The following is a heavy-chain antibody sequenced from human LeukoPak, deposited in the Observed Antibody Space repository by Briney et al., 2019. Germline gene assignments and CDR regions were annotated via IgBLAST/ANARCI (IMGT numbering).Heavy chain of an antibody. J-gene: IGHJ3*02. CDR2: INSDGSST. CDR3: AREVLYNWNYADDAFDI. V-gene: IGHV3-74*01. Sequence: PGGSLRLSCAASGFTFSSYWMHWVRQAPGKGLVWVSRINSDGSSTSYADSVKGRFTISRDNAKNTLYLQMNSLRAEDTAVYYCAREVLYNWNYADDAFDIWGQGTMVTVSS. CDR1: GFTFSSYW. D-gene: IGHD1-7*01.